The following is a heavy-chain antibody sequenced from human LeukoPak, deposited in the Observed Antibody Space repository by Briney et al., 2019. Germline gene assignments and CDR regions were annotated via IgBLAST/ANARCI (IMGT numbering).Heavy chain of an antibody. D-gene: IGHD6-13*01. CDR3: AVLIAAAGRGNWFDP. CDR1: GGSISSYY. Sequence: PSETLSLTCTVSGGSISSYYWSWIRQPAGKGREWIGRIYTSGSTNYNPSLKSRVTMSVDTSKNQFSLKLSSVTAADTAVYYCAVLIAAAGRGNWFDPWGQGTLVTVSS. J-gene: IGHJ5*02. CDR2: IYTSGST. V-gene: IGHV4-4*07.